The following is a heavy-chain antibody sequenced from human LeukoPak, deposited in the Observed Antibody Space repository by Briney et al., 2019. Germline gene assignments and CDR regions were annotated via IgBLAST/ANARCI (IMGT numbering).Heavy chain of an antibody. V-gene: IGHV6-1*01. D-gene: IGHD6-13*01. CDR2: TYYRSKWSS. Sequence: SQTLSLTCAISGDSVSSNSAAWNWIRQSPSRGLEWLGRTYYRSKWSSNYAVSVRSRISINPDTSKNQFSLQLNSVTPEDSAVYYCARAPLDSSWYNWFDPWGQGTLVTVSS. CDR1: GDSVSSNSAA. J-gene: IGHJ5*02. CDR3: ARAPLDSSWYNWFDP.